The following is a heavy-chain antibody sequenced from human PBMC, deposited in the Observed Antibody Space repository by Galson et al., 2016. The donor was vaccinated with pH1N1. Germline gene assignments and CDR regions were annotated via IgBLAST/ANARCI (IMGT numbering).Heavy chain of an antibody. D-gene: IGHD1-1*01. Sequence: ETLSLTCTVSGDSINSHYWGWIRQTPGKGLECMGYIYYNGSTTYNPSLRSQVSISLDTSNNHFSLKMTSVTVADTALYYCARGFRIAPTGTIFDSWGHGTLVTVSS. V-gene: IGHV4-59*11. CDR2: IYYNGST. J-gene: IGHJ4*01. CDR1: GDSINSHY. CDR3: ARGFRIAPTGTIFDS.